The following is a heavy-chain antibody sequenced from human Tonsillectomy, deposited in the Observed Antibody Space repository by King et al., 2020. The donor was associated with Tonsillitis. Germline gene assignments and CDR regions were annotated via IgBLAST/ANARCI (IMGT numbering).Heavy chain of an antibody. CDR3: SRDRDSSGDY. Sequence: VQLVESGAEVKKPGASVKISCKASGYTFTSYGISWVRQAPGQGLEWMGWISAYSGNIKYAQKLQGRVTMTTDTSTGTAYMELRGLRSDDTAVYYCSRDRDSSGDYWGQGTLVTVSS. J-gene: IGHJ4*02. V-gene: IGHV1-18*01. CDR2: ISAYSGNI. CDR1: GYTFTSYG. D-gene: IGHD6-25*01.